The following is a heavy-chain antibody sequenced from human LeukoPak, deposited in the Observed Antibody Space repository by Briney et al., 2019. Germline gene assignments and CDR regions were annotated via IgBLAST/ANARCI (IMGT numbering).Heavy chain of an antibody. J-gene: IGHJ4*02. CDR1: GFTFSNYS. CDR2: ISSSSSYI. V-gene: IGHV3-21*01. Sequence: GGSLRLSCAASGFTFSNYSMNWVRQAPGKGLEWVSSISSSSSYIYYADSVKGRFTISRDNAKNSLYLQMNSLRAEDTAVYYCARDRGYSSGWFDYWGQGTLVTVSS. CDR3: ARDRGYSSGWFDY. D-gene: IGHD6-19*01.